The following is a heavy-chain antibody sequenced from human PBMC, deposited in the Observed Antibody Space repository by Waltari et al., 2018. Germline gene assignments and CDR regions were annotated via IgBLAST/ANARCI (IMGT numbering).Heavy chain of an antibody. J-gene: IGHJ4*02. D-gene: IGHD3-10*01. Sequence: QVQLQQWGAGLLKPSETLSLTCAVHGGSFSGYYWSWIRQPPGTGLEWIGEINHSGSTNYNPSLKRRVTISGDTSKNQFSLKLSSVTAADTAVYYCARESGQQGGWGQGTLVTVSS. CDR2: INHSGST. CDR3: ARESGQQGG. V-gene: IGHV4-34*01. CDR1: GGSFSGYY.